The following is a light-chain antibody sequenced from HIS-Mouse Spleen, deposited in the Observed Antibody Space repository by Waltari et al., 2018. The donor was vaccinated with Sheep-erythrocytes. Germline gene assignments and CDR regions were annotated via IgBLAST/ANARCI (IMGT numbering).Light chain of an antibody. CDR2: QDS. J-gene: IGLJ2*01. Sequence: SYELTQPPSVSVSPGQTASITCSGDKLGDKYARWYQQKPGQSPVLVIYQDSKRPSGIPGRFYGSNSGNTATLPISGTQAMDEADYYCQAWDSSTGVVFGGGTKLTVL. CDR3: QAWDSSTGVV. V-gene: IGLV3-1*01. CDR1: KLGDKY.